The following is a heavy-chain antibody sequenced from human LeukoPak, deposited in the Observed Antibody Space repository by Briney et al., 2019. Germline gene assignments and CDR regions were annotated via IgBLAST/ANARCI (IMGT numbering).Heavy chain of an antibody. Sequence: PGGSLRLSCVASGFTFSRYWMSWVRQAPGKGLEWVAFIWYDGSNQYLADSVKGRFTISRDNTKLYLQMNSLRAEDTAVYYCARDRLTKPVIVVVTAINYFDYWGQGTLVTVSS. D-gene: IGHD2-21*02. CDR3: ARDRLTKPVIVVVTAINYFDY. CDR1: GFTFSRYW. J-gene: IGHJ4*02. CDR2: IWYDGSNQ. V-gene: IGHV3-33*07.